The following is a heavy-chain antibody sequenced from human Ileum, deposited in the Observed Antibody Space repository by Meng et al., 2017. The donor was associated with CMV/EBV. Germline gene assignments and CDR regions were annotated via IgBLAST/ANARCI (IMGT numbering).Heavy chain of an antibody. CDR2: ISGSCGTT. V-gene: IGHV3-23*04. Sequence: VQLVDLGSGSVQPGGSLSLSCAAPGFTFYTYVMGWVRQAPGKGQDRVSAISGSCGTTYYADSVKGRFTISRDNSKITLYLQINSLRAEDTAVYYCAKALGIDFSDFDYWGRGTLVTVSS. D-gene: IGHD2/OR15-2a*01. CDR1: GFTFYTYV. J-gene: IGHJ4*02. CDR3: AKALGIDFSDFDY.